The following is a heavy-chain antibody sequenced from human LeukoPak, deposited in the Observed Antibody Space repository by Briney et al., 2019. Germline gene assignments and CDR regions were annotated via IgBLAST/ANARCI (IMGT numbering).Heavy chain of an antibody. D-gene: IGHD3-3*01. V-gene: IGHV3-21*01. J-gene: IGHJ4*02. Sequence: GGSLRLSCAASGFTFDDYAMHWVRQAPGKGLEWVSSISGSSSYIYYADSVKGRFTISRDNAKNSLYLQLNSLRAEDTAVYYCARDLLSGYGDYWGQGTLVTVSS. CDR2: ISGSSSYI. CDR3: ARDLLSGYGDY. CDR1: GFTFDDYA.